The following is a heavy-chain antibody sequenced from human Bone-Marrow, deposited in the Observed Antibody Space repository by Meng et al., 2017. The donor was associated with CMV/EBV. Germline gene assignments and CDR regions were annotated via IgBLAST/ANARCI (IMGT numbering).Heavy chain of an antibody. CDR3: ARSGYYYTYYYGMDV. D-gene: IGHD3-22*01. J-gene: IGHJ6*02. V-gene: IGHV4-59*01. CDR1: GGSISSYY. Sequence: GSLRLSCTVSGGSISSYYWSWIRQPPGKGLEWIGYIYYSGSTNYNPSLKSRVTISVDTSKNQFSLKLSSVTAADTAVYYCARSGYYYTYYYGMDVWGQGTTVTVSS. CDR2: IYYSGST.